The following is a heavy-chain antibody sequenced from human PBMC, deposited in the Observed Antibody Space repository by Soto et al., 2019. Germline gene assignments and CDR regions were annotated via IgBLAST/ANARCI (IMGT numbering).Heavy chain of an antibody. CDR2: TSYTGNT. Sequence: SDASSRISCVAVDSVTPHLWSRIRQFPGQGLQWIAYTSYTGNTNYNPSLQSRVTISLDTSKNQLSLKLTSMTAADTAVYYCARHMHAF. V-gene: IGHV4-59*02. CDR3: ARHMHAF. J-gene: IGHJ3*01. CDR1: VDSVTPHL.